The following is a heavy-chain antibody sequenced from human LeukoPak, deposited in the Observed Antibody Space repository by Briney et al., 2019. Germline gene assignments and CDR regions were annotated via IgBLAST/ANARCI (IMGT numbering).Heavy chain of an antibody. CDR2: ISAYNGNT. D-gene: IGHD6-13*01. J-gene: IGHJ5*02. Sequence: ASVKVSCKASGYTFTSYGISWVRQAPGQGLEWMGWISAYNGNTNYAQKLQGRVTMTTDTSTSTAYMGLRSLRSDDTAVYYCARVGSSSWYSWFDPWGQGTLVTVSS. V-gene: IGHV1-18*01. CDR3: ARVGSSSWYSWFDP. CDR1: GYTFTSYG.